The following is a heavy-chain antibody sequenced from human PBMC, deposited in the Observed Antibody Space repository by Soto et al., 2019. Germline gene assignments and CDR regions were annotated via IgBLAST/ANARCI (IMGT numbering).Heavy chain of an antibody. CDR3: AGYSGYDLHY. CDR2: IYSGGST. V-gene: IGHV3-53*04. CDR1: GFTVSSNY. Sequence: EVQLVESGGGLVQPGGSLRLSCAASGFTVSSNYMSWVRQAPGKGLECVSVIYSGGSTYYADSVKGRFTISRHNSKTTLYLQMNRLRAEDTAVYYCAGYSGYDLHYWGQRSLVTVCS. D-gene: IGHD5-12*01. J-gene: IGHJ4*02.